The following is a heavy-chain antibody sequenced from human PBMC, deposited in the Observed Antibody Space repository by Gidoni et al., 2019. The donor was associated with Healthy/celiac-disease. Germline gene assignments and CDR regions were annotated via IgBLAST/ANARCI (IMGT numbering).Heavy chain of an antibody. CDR2: ISGSGGST. D-gene: IGHD1-26*01. V-gene: IGHV3-23*01. J-gene: IGHJ1*01. CDR1: GFTFSSYA. Sequence: EVQLLASGGGLVQPGGSLRLSCAASGFTFSSYAMSWVRQAPGKGLEWVSAISGSGGSTYYADSVKGRFTISRDNSKNTLYLQMNSLRAEDTAVYYCAKGRSGSYFGAAEYFQHWGQGTLVTVSS. CDR3: AKGRSGSYFGAAEYFQH.